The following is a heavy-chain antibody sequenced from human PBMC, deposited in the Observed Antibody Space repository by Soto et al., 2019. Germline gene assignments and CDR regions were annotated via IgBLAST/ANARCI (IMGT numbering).Heavy chain of an antibody. CDR1: GYTCPGYY. Sequence: KVSCKASGYTCPGYYMHWVRQAPGQGLEWMGWINPKSGGTMYPQKFQGRVTMTWDTSISTAYMALTRLRSDDTAVYYCARDLAKGGGSAGFDYWGQGTLVTVSS. D-gene: IGHD1-26*01. CDR3: ARDLAKGGGSAGFDY. V-gene: IGHV1-2*02. CDR2: INPKSGGT. J-gene: IGHJ4*02.